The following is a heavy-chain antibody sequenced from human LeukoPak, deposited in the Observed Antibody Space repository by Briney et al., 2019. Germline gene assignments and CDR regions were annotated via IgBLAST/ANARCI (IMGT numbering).Heavy chain of an antibody. V-gene: IGHV3-20*01. Sequence: AGGSLRLSCAASGFTFDDYGMTWVRQAPGKGLEWVSGINWNGGSTNYADSVKGRFTISRDNAKNSLYVQMDSLRAEDTALYHCARTGYSSSWGFDYWGQGTLVTVSS. D-gene: IGHD6-13*01. J-gene: IGHJ4*02. CDR2: INWNGGST. CDR1: GFTFDDYG. CDR3: ARTGYSSSWGFDY.